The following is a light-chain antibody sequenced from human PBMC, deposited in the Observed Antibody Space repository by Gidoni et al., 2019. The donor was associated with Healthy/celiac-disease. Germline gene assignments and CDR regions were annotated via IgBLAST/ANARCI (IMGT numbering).Light chain of an antibody. CDR2: AAS. Sequence: DIQMTPSPSSLSASVGDRVTITSRASQGISNSLAWYQQKTGKAPKLLLYAASRLESGVPSRFSGSGSGTDYTLTISSLQPEDFATYYCQQYYSTPQTFGQGTKLEIK. J-gene: IGKJ2*01. CDR1: QGISNS. CDR3: QQYYSTPQT. V-gene: IGKV1-NL1*01.